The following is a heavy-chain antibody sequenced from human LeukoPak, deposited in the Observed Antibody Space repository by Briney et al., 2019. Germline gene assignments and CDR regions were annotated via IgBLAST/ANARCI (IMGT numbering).Heavy chain of an antibody. J-gene: IGHJ4*02. CDR2: ISSSSYI. CDR1: GFTFSSYS. Sequence: GGSLRLSCAASGFTFSSYSMNWVRQAPGKGLEWVSSISSSSYIYYADSVKGRFTISRDNAKNSLYLQMNSLRAEDTAVYYCARAGCSGGSCYSDYWGQGTLVTVSS. D-gene: IGHD2-15*01. V-gene: IGHV3-21*01. CDR3: ARAGCSGGSCYSDY.